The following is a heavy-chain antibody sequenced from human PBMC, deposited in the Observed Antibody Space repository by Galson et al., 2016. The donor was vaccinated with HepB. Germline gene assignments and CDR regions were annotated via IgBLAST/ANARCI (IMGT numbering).Heavy chain of an antibody. CDR2: ISSSSYI. J-gene: IGHJ5*02. CDR3: TSDYGGFDP. V-gene: IGHV3-21*01. CDR1: GFTFSSYS. Sequence: SLRLSCAASGFTFSSYSMNWVRQAPGKGLEWVSSISSSSYIYYADSVKGRFTISRDNAKNSLYLQMNSLRPDDTGVYYCTSDYGGFDPWGQGTLVTVSS. D-gene: IGHD4/OR15-4a*01.